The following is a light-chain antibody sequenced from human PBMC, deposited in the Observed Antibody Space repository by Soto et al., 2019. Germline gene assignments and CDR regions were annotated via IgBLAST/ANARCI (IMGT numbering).Light chain of an antibody. J-gene: IGKJ5*01. CDR2: DAS. CDR1: QSASSN. V-gene: IGKV3-15*01. Sequence: EIVLTHSPPTLYGSSAEIAPLSRSASQSASSNLAWYQQKPGQAPRLLISDASTRATGIPARFSGSGSGTDFTLTISSLQSEDFAVYYCQQYNNWPPITFGQGTRLEIK. CDR3: QQYNNWPPIT.